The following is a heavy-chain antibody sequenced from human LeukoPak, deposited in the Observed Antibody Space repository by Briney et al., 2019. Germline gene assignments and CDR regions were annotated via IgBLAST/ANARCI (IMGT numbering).Heavy chain of an antibody. J-gene: IGHJ4*02. Sequence: SQTLSLTCAISGDSVSSNTAAWNWIRQSPSRGLEWLGRTYYRSKWYNDYALSVKSRIAINPDTSKNQFSLQLNSVTPEDTAVYYCARPPCDSSGYPFYYFDYWGQGTLVTVSS. D-gene: IGHD3-22*01. CDR3: ARPPCDSSGYPFYYFDY. CDR2: TYYRSKWYN. V-gene: IGHV6-1*01. CDR1: GDSVSSNTAA.